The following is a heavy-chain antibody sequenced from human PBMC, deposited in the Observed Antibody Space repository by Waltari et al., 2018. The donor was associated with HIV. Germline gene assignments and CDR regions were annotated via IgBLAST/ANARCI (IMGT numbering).Heavy chain of an antibody. CDR1: GGSISSSSYY. V-gene: IGHV4-39*01. J-gene: IGHJ2*01. CDR3: ARVQTGVDTAMVNRYFDL. Sequence: QLQLQESGPGLVKPSETLSLTCTVSGGSISSSSYYWGWIRQPRGKGLEWIGSIYYSGSTYYNPSLKSRVTISVDTSKNQFSLKLSSVTAADTAVYYCARVQTGVDTAMVNRYFDLWGRGTLVTVSS. D-gene: IGHD5-18*01. CDR2: IYYSGST.